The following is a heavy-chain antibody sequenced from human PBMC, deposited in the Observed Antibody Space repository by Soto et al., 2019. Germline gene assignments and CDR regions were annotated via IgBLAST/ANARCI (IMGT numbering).Heavy chain of an antibody. CDR3: ARHRGPYYYYYGMDV. CDR1: GFTFTSYG. CDR2: ISDDGSNK. D-gene: IGHD3-16*01. J-gene: IGHJ6*02. Sequence: GGSLRLSCAASGFTFTSYGMHWVRQAPGKGLEWVAVISDDGSNKYYADSVKGRFTISRDSSKNTLYLQMNSLSTEDTAVYYCARHRGPYYYYYGMDVWGQGTTVTVSS. V-gene: IGHV3-30*03.